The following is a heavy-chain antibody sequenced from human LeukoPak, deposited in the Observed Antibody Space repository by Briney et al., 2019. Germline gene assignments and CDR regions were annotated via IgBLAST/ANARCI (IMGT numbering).Heavy chain of an antibody. J-gene: IGHJ4*02. Sequence: ESGPTLVNPTQALTLTCTFSGFSLTSRGVGVGWIRQPPGKALEWLALIYWDDDERYRSSLRTRLTITKDTSRNQVVLRMTNMDPVDTATYYCAHSPLLLGGHPFHYWGRGTLVTVSS. D-gene: IGHD3-10*01. CDR2: IYWDDDE. CDR1: GFSLTSRGVG. V-gene: IGHV2-5*02. CDR3: AHSPLLLGGHPFHY.